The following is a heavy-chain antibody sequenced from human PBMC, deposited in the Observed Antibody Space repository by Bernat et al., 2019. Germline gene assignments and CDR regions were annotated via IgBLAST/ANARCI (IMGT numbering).Heavy chain of an antibody. CDR3: AREEGVIGKWNYPFFAY. V-gene: IGHV1-3*04. D-gene: IGHD1-7*01. Sequence: QVQLVQSGAEVKKPGASVKLSCKASKYTFTSYTIHWVRQAPGQRLEWMGWINTGNGHTQYSQKFQGRVTITRDTSASTAYMELSSLRSEDTVVYYCAREEGVIGKWNYPFFAYWGQGALVIVSS. CDR2: INTGNGHT. CDR1: KYTFTSYT. J-gene: IGHJ4*02.